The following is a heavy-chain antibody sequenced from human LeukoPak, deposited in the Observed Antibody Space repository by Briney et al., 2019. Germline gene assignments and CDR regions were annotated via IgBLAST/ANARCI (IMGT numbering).Heavy chain of an antibody. CDR1: GGSINNYY. J-gene: IGHJ4*02. CDR2: IYYSGAT. Sequence: SETLSLTCTVSGGSINNYYWSWIRQPPGKGLEWIGYIYYSGATNYNPSLRSRVTMSVDTSNNQFSPNLSSVTAADTAMYYCARHGSYTSRLYYFDYWGQGTLVTVSS. V-gene: IGHV4-59*08. D-gene: IGHD2-15*01. CDR3: ARHGSYTSRLYYFDY.